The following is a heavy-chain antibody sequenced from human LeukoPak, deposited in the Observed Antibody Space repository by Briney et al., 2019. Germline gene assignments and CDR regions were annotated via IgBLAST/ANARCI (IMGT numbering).Heavy chain of an antibody. CDR1: GFNFRSYR. CDR3: ARIGPSFDP. D-gene: IGHD3-16*01. J-gene: IGHJ5*02. CDR2: ISRTSSTI. V-gene: IGHV3-48*02. Sequence: GESLSLSCGASGFNFRSYRLMWVGQAPAKEVAWVSCISRTSSTIYYEDSVKGRSTISRDNAKNSLYLQMNSLRDEDTAVYFCARIGPSFDPWGQGTLVTVSS.